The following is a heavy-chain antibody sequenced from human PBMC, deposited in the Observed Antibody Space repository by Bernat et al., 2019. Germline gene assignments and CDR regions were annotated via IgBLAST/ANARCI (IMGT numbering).Heavy chain of an antibody. CDR1: GFTFSSYA. CDR3: ARVHYYDSSGYSLYYFDY. Sequence: EVQLVESGGGLVKPGGSLRLSCAASGFTFSSYAMNWVRQAPGKGLEWVSAISGSGGSTFYADSVKGRFTISRDNSKNTLYLQMNSLRTEDTAVFYCARVHYYDSSGYSLYYFDYWGQGTLVTVSS. D-gene: IGHD3-22*01. V-gene: IGHV3-23*04. CDR2: ISGSGGST. J-gene: IGHJ4*02.